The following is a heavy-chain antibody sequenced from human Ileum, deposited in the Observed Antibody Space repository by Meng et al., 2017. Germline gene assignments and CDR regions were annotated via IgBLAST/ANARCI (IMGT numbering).Heavy chain of an antibody. CDR3: VKGGNKYYDFWSDN. CDR1: GFTFSNYV. D-gene: IGHD3/OR15-3a*01. V-gene: IGHV3-23*01. Sequence: EVQLLEAGGGLVQPGESLRLSCAASGFTFSNYVMSWVRQAPGKGLEWVSAFSAIGGGTYYADSVKGRFTISRDNSKNTLYLQMNSLRVEDTAVYYCVKGGNKYYDFWSDNWGQGTLVTVSS. CDR2: FSAIGGGT. J-gene: IGHJ4*02.